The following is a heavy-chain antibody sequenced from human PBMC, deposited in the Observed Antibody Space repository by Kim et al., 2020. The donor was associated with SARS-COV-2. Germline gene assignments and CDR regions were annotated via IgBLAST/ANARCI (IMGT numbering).Heavy chain of an antibody. Sequence: SETLSLTCTVSGGSVSSGLDFWTWIRQSPGKGLEWIGYMYYSGSPTYNPSLKSRVTISVDTSKNQFSLRLSSMTAADTAVYFCASRRRGSGGDPEYFQHWGQGTLVTVSS. J-gene: IGHJ1*01. CDR2: MYYSGSP. D-gene: IGHD2-15*01. CDR3: ASRRRGSGGDPEYFQH. CDR1: GGSVSSGLDF. V-gene: IGHV4-61*01.